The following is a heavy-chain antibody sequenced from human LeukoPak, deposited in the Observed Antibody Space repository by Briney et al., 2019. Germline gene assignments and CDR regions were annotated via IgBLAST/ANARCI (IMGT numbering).Heavy chain of an antibody. V-gene: IGHV1-69*13. CDR1: GGTFSSYA. J-gene: IGHJ4*02. Sequence: ASVKVSCKASGGTFSSYAISWVRQAPGQGLEWMGGIIPIFGTANYAQKFKGRVTITAVESMRTAYMELSSLRSEDTAVYYCARGWLAETTVVTPYNYWGQGTLVTVSS. CDR3: ARGWLAETTVVTPYNY. CDR2: IIPIFGTA. D-gene: IGHD4-23*01.